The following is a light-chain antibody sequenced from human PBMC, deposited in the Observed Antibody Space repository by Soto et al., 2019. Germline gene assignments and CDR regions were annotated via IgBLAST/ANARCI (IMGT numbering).Light chain of an antibody. CDR3: AAWDDSLSGRV. J-gene: IGLJ3*02. Sequence: QSVLMQPPSASGTPGQRVTISCSGSSSNIGSYSVYWYQHLPGTAPKLLIYRNNQRPSGVPDRFSGSKSGTSTSLAISGLRAEDEADYYCAAWDDSLSGRVFGGGTQLTVL. CDR2: RNN. V-gene: IGLV1-47*01. CDR1: SSNIGSYS.